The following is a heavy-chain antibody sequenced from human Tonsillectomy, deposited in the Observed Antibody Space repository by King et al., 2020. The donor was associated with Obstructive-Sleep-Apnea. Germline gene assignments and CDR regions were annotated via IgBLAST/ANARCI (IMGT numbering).Heavy chain of an antibody. J-gene: IGHJ2*01. CDR3: AAYYYDSSGYYSDWYFDL. D-gene: IGHD3-22*01. Sequence: LQLQESGPGLVKPSETLSLTCTVSGGSISSSSYYWGWIRQPPGKGLEWSGSIYYSGSTYYNPSLKSRVTISVDTSKNQFSLKLSSVTAADTAVYYCAAYYYDSSGYYSDWYFDLWGRGTLVTVSS. V-gene: IGHV4-39*01. CDR1: GGSISSSSYY. CDR2: IYYSGST.